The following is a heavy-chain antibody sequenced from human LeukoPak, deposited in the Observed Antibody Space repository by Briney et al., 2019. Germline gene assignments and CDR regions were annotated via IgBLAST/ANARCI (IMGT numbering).Heavy chain of an antibody. CDR3: ARDRRGSFYTFDL. Sequence: SETLSLTCSVSGDSINGYFWSWVRQTPEKGLQWIGYVSHTGATTSNPTLESRVSITIDTTKSQISLTMTSVTAADSALYCCARDRRGSFYTFDLWGPGTIVSVS. V-gene: IGHV4-59*01. D-gene: IGHD1-26*01. J-gene: IGHJ3*01. CDR2: VSHTGAT. CDR1: GDSINGYF.